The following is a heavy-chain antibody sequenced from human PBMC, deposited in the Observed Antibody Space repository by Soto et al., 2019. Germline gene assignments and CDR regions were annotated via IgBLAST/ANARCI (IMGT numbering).Heavy chain of an antibody. CDR1: GGSISSGGYY. CDR3: ARSVGYFDWLSPYYFDY. D-gene: IGHD3-9*01. J-gene: IGHJ4*02. V-gene: IGHV4-31*03. CDR2: IYYSGST. Sequence: PSETLSLTCTVSGGSISSGGYYWSWIRQHPGKGLEWIGYIYYSGSTYYNPSLKSRVTISVDTSKNQFSLKLSSVTAADTAVYYCARSVGYFDWLSPYYFDYWGQGTLVTVSS.